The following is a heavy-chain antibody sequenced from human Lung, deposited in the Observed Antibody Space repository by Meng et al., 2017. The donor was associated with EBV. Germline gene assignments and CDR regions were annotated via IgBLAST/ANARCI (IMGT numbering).Heavy chain of an antibody. Sequence: VQVEQSVAEVKKPGSSVKGACKASGGTFSSYAISCVRQAPGQGLEWMGGIIPIFGTANYAQKFQGRVTITADKSTSTAYMELSSLRSEDTAVYYCARKGNYYDSSGYYYFDYWGQGTLVTVSS. CDR3: ARKGNYYDSSGYYYFDY. CDR2: IIPIFGTA. CDR1: GGTFSSYA. J-gene: IGHJ4*02. D-gene: IGHD3-22*01. V-gene: IGHV1-69*13.